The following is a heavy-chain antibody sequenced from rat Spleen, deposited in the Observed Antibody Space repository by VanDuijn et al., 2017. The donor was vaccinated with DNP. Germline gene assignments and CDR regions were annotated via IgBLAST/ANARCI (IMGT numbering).Heavy chain of an antibody. J-gene: IGHJ2*01. V-gene: IGHV5-19*01. D-gene: IGHD1-11*01. CDR1: GFTFSNFG. Sequence: EVQLVESGGGLVQPGRSLKLSCAASGFTFSNFGIHWIRQAPTKGLEWVASISPSGVNTYYRDSVKGRFTISRDNAKSTLYLQMDSLRSEETATYYCARTGGGYSAYYFDYWGQGVMVTVSS. CDR2: ISPSGVNT. CDR3: ARTGGGYSAYYFDY.